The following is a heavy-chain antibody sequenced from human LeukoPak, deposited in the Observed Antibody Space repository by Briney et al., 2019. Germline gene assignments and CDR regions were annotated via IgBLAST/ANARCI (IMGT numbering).Heavy chain of an antibody. J-gene: IGHJ4*02. CDR3: ARGAYDYVWGSYPPDY. D-gene: IGHD3-16*02. V-gene: IGHV3-33*01. CDR2: IWYDGSNK. Sequence: PGGSLRLSCAASGFTFSSYGMHWVRQAPGKGLEWVAVIWYDGSNKYYADSVKGRFTISRDNSKNTLYLQMNSLRAEDTAVYYCARGAYDYVWGSYPPDYWGQGTLVTVSS. CDR1: GFTFSSYG.